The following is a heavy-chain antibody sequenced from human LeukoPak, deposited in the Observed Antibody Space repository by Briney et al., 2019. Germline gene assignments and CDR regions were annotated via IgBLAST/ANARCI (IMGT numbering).Heavy chain of an antibody. CDR3: VKDPPPGFCSGRSCYAFEY. CDR1: GFTFSTYA. V-gene: IGHV3-30*18. D-gene: IGHD2-15*01. Sequence: GRSLRLSCAASGFTFSTYAMHWVRQAPGKGLEWVAVMSYDGTKKYYADSVKGRFTISRDNSKNTLYLQINSLRAEDTALYYCVKDPPPGFCSGRSCYAFEYRGQGTLVTVSS. CDR2: MSYDGTKK. J-gene: IGHJ4*02.